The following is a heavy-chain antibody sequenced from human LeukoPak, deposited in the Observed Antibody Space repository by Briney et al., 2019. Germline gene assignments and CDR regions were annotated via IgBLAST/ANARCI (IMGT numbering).Heavy chain of an antibody. CDR3: ARRVWISSSFAFDI. Sequence: SETLSLTCTVSGASISSSSYYWGWIRQPPGKGLEWIGSISYSGSTYSNASLKSRVTISVDTSKNQFSLKLSSVTAADTAVYYCARRVWISSSFAFDIWGPGSMVTVSS. V-gene: IGHV4-39*01. D-gene: IGHD6-13*01. CDR2: ISYSGST. J-gene: IGHJ3*02. CDR1: GASISSSSYY.